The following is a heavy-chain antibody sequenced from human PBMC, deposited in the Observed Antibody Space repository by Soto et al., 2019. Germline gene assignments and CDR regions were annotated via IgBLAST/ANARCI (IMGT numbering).Heavy chain of an antibody. J-gene: IGHJ5*02. D-gene: IGHD2-2*01. V-gene: IGHV4-39*01. CDR3: ARHIIVVPAAMPWSLRFDP. CDR1: GGSISSKNYY. Sequence: SETLSLTCTVSGGSISSKNYYWGWIRQPPGKGLEWIGSMYYSGSTYYNPSLKSRVTISVDTSKNQFSLKLTSVTAADTAVYYCARHIIVVPAAMPWSLRFDPWGQGTLVTVSS. CDR2: MYYSGST.